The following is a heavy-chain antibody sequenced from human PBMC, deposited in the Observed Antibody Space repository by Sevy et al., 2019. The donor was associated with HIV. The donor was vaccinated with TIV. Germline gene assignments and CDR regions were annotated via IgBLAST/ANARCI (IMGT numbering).Heavy chain of an antibody. Sequence: GGSLRLSCAASGFTLSRYGMHWVRQAPGKGLEWLAVIWNDRSDQYYADSVKGRFTISRDNSKNTLYLQMNSLRAEDTAVYHCASLPNHYYDRSAYSGDDGFDIWGQGTMVTVSS. D-gene: IGHD3-22*01. CDR3: ASLPNHYYDRSAYSGDDGFDI. CDR2: IWNDRSDQ. V-gene: IGHV3-33*01. J-gene: IGHJ3*02. CDR1: GFTLSRYG.